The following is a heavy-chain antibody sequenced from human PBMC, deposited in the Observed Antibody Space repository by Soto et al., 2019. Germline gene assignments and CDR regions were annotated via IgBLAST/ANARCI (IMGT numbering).Heavy chain of an antibody. D-gene: IGHD6-19*01. CDR2: TDYSGNT. J-gene: IGHJ4*02. Sequence: SETLSLTCTVSSDSISSYYWIWIRQSPGKGLEWIGYTDYSGNTNYNPSLKSRVTISGDTSKNQFSLRLSSVTAADTAVYYCARAVGDPLYYLDYWGQGTLVTVAS. CDR3: ARAVGDPLYYLDY. V-gene: IGHV4-59*08. CDR1: SDSISSYY.